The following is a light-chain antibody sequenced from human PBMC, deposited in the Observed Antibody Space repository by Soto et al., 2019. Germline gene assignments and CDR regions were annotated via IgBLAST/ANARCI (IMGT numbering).Light chain of an antibody. V-gene: IGKV3-11*01. Sequence: EIVLTQSPATLSLSPGERGTLSCRASESVTDYLAWYQQKPGQAPRLLVYDVSNRAAGIPPRFSGAGSGTDFTLTISNVEPEDFAVYYCQQRSDWPWTFGQGTKVDI. CDR1: ESVTDY. CDR2: DVS. J-gene: IGKJ1*01. CDR3: QQRSDWPWT.